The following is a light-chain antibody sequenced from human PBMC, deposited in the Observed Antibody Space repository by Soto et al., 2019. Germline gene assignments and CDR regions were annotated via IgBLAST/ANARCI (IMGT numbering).Light chain of an antibody. CDR3: QHYSYSRYFS. CDR1: QSVSHNY. CDR2: GVS. Sequence: EIVLTQSPGTLSLSLGERATLSCRASQSVSHNYLAWYQQKPGHAPRLLIYGVSSNATGTPNRFSGSGSAKDFPLIISRLDPEDFAVYYCQHYSYSRYFSFGPGTKVEIK. V-gene: IGKV3-20*01. J-gene: IGKJ3*01.